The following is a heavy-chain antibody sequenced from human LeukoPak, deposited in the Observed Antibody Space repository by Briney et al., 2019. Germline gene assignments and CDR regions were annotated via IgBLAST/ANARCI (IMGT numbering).Heavy chain of an antibody. D-gene: IGHD2-2*01. CDR2: ISVSGGST. Sequence: GGSLRLSCAASGFTFSDYYMSWIRQAPGKGLEWVSAISVSGGSTYYADSVKGRFTISRDNSRNTLYLQMDSLRADDTAVYYCAKNRHRLPSDYWGQGTLVTVSS. J-gene: IGHJ4*02. CDR1: GFTFSDYY. V-gene: IGHV3-23*01. CDR3: AKNRHRLPSDY.